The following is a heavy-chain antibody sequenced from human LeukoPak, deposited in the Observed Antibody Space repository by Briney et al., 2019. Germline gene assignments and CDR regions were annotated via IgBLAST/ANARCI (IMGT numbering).Heavy chain of an antibody. CDR3: ARDPARVVVTGPYNWFDP. J-gene: IGHJ5*02. CDR2: IIPIFGTT. CDR1: GGTFSRYA. D-gene: IGHD2-21*02. V-gene: IGHV1-69*13. Sequence: ASVKVSCKASGGTFSRYAFIWVRQAPGQGLEWMGGIIPIFGTTNYAQKFQGRVTFTADESTSTAYMELSSLTSEDTAIYYCARDPARVVVTGPYNWFDPWGQGTLVTVSS.